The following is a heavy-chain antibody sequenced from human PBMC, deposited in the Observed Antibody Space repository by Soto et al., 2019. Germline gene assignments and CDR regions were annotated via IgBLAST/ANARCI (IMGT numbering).Heavy chain of an antibody. CDR3: ARDRGSTRVRGVKYYYYHYMDV. Sequence: GGSLRLSCAASGFTFSNDWMSWVRQAPGKGLEWVANIMQDGSEKYYVDSVKGRFTISRDNAKNSLYLQMNSLRAEDTAVYYCARDRGSTRVRGVKYYYYHYMDVWGKGTTVTVSS. D-gene: IGHD3-10*01. V-gene: IGHV3-7*01. J-gene: IGHJ6*03. CDR1: GFTFSNDW. CDR2: IMQDGSEK.